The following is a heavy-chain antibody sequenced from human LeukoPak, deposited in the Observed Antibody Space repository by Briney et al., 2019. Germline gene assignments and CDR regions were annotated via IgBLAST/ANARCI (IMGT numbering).Heavy chain of an antibody. J-gene: IGHJ5*02. V-gene: IGHV1-8*01. CDR3: ARTVGATNCFDP. Sequence: GASVKVSCKASGYTFTSYDINWVPQATGQGLEWMGWMNPNIGNTGYAQKFPSRVTMTRNTSISTAYMELSSLRSEDTAVYYCARTVGATNCFDPWGQGTLVTVSS. CDR1: GYTFTSYD. D-gene: IGHD1-26*01. CDR2: MNPNIGNT.